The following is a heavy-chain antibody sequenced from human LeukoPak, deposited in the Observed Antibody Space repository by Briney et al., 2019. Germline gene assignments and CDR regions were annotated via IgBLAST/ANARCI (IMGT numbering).Heavy chain of an antibody. Sequence: PGGSLRLSCAASGFSFGSYWLHWVRQAPGKGLVWVSHIKRDGSSTSYADSVKGRFTISRDNSKNTLFLQMNSLRAEDTAIYYCAKDFVSRGGPQYFQHWGQGTLVTVSS. CDR2: IKRDGSST. CDR3: AKDFVSRGGPQYFQH. CDR1: GFSFGSYW. V-gene: IGHV3-74*01. D-gene: IGHD2-15*01. J-gene: IGHJ1*01.